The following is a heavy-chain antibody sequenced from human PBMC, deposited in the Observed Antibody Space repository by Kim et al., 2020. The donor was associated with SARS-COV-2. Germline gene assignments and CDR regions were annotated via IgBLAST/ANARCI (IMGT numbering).Heavy chain of an antibody. J-gene: IGHJ2*01. CDR2: TSAYNGNT. CDR1: GYSFSSYG. D-gene: IGHD6-13*01. Sequence: ASVKVSCKASGYSFSSYGLTWVRQAPGQGLEWMGWTSAYNGNTNYAQKLQGRVTMTTDTSTSTAYMELRSLRSDDTAVYYCPRDGQAAARGDWYFDVWGRGTLVTVSS. CDR3: PRDGQAAARGDWYFDV. V-gene: IGHV1-18*01.